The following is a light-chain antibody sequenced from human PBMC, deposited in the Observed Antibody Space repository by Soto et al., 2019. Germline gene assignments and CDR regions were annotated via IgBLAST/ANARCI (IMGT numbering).Light chain of an antibody. J-gene: IGKJ1*01. V-gene: IGKV1-5*03. CDR3: QQYNSYSEA. CDR2: KAS. Sequence: IQITQSPSALSASVGDRVTLSCRASQSISSWLAWYQQKPGKAPKLLIYKASSLESGVPSRFSGSGSGTEFTLTISSLQPDDFATYYCQQYNSYSEAFGQGTKVDI. CDR1: QSISSW.